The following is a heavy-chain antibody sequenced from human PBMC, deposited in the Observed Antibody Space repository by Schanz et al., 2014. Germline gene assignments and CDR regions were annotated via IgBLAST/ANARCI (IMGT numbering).Heavy chain of an antibody. D-gene: IGHD3-10*01. CDR2: ISYGGLS. J-gene: IGHJ4*02. CDR3: AREWSSFDY. V-gene: IGHV4-59*01. CDR1: GGSINNYF. Sequence: QVHLQESGPGLVKPSETLSVTCTVSGGSINNYFWTWIRQPAGKGLEWIGLISYGGLSDYNPSLKSRVTISLDTSKNQFSLNLNSVTAADTAVYYCAREWSSFDYWGQGALVSVSS.